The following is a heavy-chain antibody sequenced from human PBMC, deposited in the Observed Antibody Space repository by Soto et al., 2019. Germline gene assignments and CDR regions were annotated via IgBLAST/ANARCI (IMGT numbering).Heavy chain of an antibody. Sequence: QVQLVQSGAEVKKPGASVKVSCKASGYTFTGYYMHWVRQAPGQGLEWMGWINPNSGGTNYAQKFQGRVTMTRDPSISTAYMELSRLRSDDTAVYYCAREGGYYYGSGAYFDYWGQGTLVTVSS. CDR3: AREGGYYYGSGAYFDY. CDR1: GYTFTGYY. V-gene: IGHV1-2*02. CDR2: INPNSGGT. J-gene: IGHJ4*02. D-gene: IGHD3-10*01.